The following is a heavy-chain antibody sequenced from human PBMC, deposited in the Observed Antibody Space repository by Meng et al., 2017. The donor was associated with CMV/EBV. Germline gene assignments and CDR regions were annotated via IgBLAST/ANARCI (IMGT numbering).Heavy chain of an antibody. D-gene: IGHD1-26*01. CDR2: INWNGGST. CDR1: GLTFDDYG. CDR3: ARAQSGSYAPTPFDY. J-gene: IGHJ4*02. V-gene: IGHV3-20*04. Sequence: GESLKISCAASGLTFDDYGMSWVRQAPGKGLEWVSGINWNGGSTGYADSVKGRFTISRDNAKNSLYLQMNSLRAEDTALYYCARAQSGSYAPTPFDYWGQGTLVTVSS.